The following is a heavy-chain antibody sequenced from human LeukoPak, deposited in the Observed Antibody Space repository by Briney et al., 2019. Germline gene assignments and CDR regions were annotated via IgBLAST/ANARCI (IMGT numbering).Heavy chain of an antibody. CDR1: GYTFTSYG. J-gene: IGHJ4*02. Sequence: GASVKVSCKASGYTFTSYGISWVRQAPGQGLEWMGWISAYNGNTNYAQKLQGRVTMTTDTSTSTAYMELRGLRSDDTAVYYCARVRDIVVVPAAFFDYWGQGTLVTVSS. D-gene: IGHD2-2*01. CDR3: ARVRDIVVVPAAFFDY. V-gene: IGHV1-18*01. CDR2: ISAYNGNT.